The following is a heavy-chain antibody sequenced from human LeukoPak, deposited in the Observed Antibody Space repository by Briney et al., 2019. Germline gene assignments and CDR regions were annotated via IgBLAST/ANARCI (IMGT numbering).Heavy chain of an antibody. D-gene: IGHD6-13*01. V-gene: IGHV4-39*07. J-gene: IGHJ4*02. CDR3: ARVNSSSWQFDY. CDR1: GGSISSSSYY. Sequence: SETLSLICTVSGGSISSSSYYWGWIRQPPGKGLEWIGSIYYSGSTYYNPSLKSRVTISVDTSKNQFSLKLSSVTAADTAVYYCARVNSSSWQFDYWGQGTLVTVSS. CDR2: IYYSGST.